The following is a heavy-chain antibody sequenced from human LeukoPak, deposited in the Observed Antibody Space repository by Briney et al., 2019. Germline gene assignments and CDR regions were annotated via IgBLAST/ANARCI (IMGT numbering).Heavy chain of an antibody. CDR1: GYTFTSYD. D-gene: IGHD5-18*01. Sequence: ASVKVSCKASGYTFTSYDINWVRQATGQGLEWMGWMNANSGNTGYAQKFQGRVTMTRNTSISTAYMELSSLRSEDTAVYYCARVSRMVIRRIIYSHVHTYSYGSPKWFDPWGQGTLVTVSS. V-gene: IGHV1-8*01. J-gene: IGHJ5*02. CDR3: ARVSRMVIRRIIYSHVHTYSYGSPKWFDP. CDR2: MNANSGNT.